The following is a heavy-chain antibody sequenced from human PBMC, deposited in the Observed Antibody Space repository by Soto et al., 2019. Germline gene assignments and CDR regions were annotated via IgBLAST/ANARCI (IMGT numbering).Heavy chain of an antibody. CDR1: GYTFTSYG. V-gene: IGHV1-18*04. CDR3: TRDFPPPRLSRASAVPFDY. CDR2: ISAYNGNT. Sequence: GSVKVSCTASGYTFTSYGISWVRQAPGQGLEWMGWISAYNGNTNYAQRLQGRVTMTTDTSTSTAYMELRSLRCDDTAVYYCTRDFPPPRLSRASAVPFDYWGQGTLVTVSS. D-gene: IGHD6-13*01. J-gene: IGHJ4*02.